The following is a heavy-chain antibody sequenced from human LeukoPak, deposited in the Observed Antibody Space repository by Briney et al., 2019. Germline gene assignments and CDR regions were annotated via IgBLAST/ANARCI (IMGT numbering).Heavy chain of an antibody. CDR1: GFTFNTYS. D-gene: IGHD1-1*01. Sequence: GGSLRLSCEASGFTFNTYSMNWARQAPGKGLEWVSSIDSSGGYMFYADSVKGRFTISRDNAKNSLYLQMNSLRVEDTAVYYCARGYWNFDNWGQGTLVSVSS. V-gene: IGHV3-21*01. CDR2: IDSSGGYM. CDR3: ARGYWNFDN. J-gene: IGHJ4*02.